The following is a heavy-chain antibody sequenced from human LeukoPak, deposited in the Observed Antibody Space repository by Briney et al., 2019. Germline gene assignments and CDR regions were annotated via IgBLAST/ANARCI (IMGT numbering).Heavy chain of an antibody. CDR2: IYSGGST. CDR3: AKNYGDYLGDYYYGMDV. CDR1: GFTVSSNY. Sequence: GGSLRLSCAASGFTVSSNYMSWVRQAPGKGLEWVSVIYSGGSTYYADSVKGRFTISRDNSKNTLYLQMNSLRAEDTAVYYCAKNYGDYLGDYYYGMDVWGQGTTVTVSS. D-gene: IGHD4-17*01. V-gene: IGHV3-66*01. J-gene: IGHJ6*02.